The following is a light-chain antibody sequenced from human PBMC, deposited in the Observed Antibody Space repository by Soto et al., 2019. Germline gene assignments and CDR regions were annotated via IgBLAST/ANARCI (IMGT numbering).Light chain of an antibody. CDR3: QQYNNWPPTWT. J-gene: IGKJ1*01. Sequence: EILMTQSPATLSVSPGERATLSCRASQSVSSNLAWYQQKPGQAPRLLIYAVSTRATGIPARFSGSGSGTEFTLTINSLQSEDFAVYYCQQYNNWPPTWTFGQGTKVEIK. V-gene: IGKV3-15*01. CDR1: QSVSSN. CDR2: AVS.